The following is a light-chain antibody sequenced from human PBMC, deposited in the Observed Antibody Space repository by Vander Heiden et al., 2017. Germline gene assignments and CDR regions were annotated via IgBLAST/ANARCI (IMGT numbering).Light chain of an antibody. CDR1: SCDAGGYKR. J-gene: IGLJ1*01. CDR2: EVD. V-gene: IGLV2-23*02. Sequence: QSALTQPASVSGSPGQSITIPCTGTSCDAGGYKRVSWCQQHPGKAPKLIIYEVDKRPSGISTRFSGSKPGNTASLTISGLQAEDEADYYCLSYAGAETYVFGTGTKVTVL. CDR3: LSYAGAETYV.